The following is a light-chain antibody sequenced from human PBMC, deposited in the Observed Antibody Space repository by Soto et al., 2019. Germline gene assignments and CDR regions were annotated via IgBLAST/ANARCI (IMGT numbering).Light chain of an antibody. V-gene: IGLV2-8*01. CDR2: EVT. CDR3: YAQAGSSRV. Sequence: QSALTQPPSASGSPGQSVTLSCPGTRNDVGTYNYVSWYQQHPGKAPKLIIYEVTKRPSGVPDRFSGSKSGNTASLTVSGLLAEDEAEYYCYAQAGSSRVFGSGTKVTVL. CDR1: RNDVGTYNY. J-gene: IGLJ1*01.